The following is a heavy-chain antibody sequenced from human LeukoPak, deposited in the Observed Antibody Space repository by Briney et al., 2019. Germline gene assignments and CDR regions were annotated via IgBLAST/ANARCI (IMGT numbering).Heavy chain of an antibody. Sequence: GESLKISCKGSGYSFTSSWIGWVRQMPGKSLEWMGIIYPVDSDTTYSPSFQGQVTLSANKSISTAYLQWSSLKASDTAMYYCAIYSDTYYFDHWGQGTLVTVSS. D-gene: IGHD1-26*01. CDR1: GYSFTSSW. CDR3: AIYSDTYYFDH. V-gene: IGHV5-51*01. CDR2: IYPVDSDT. J-gene: IGHJ4*02.